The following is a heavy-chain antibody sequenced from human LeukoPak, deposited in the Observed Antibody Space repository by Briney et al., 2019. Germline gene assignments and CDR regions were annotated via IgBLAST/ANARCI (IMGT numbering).Heavy chain of an antibody. CDR3: AKSWSPDRLSPLV. Sequence: GASLRLSCAASGFTFSSYAMSWVRQAPGKGLEWVSLISGSGGSRYFADSLKGRFTISRDSSKNTLYLQMNSLRAEDTAVYYCAKSWSPDRLSPLVWGQGTLVTVSS. D-gene: IGHD3-9*01. J-gene: IGHJ4*02. CDR2: ISGSGGSR. CDR1: GFTFSSYA. V-gene: IGHV3-23*01.